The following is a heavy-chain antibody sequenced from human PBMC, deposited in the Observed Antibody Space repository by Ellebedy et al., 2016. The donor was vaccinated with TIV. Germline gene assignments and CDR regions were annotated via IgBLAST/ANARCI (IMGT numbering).Heavy chain of an antibody. CDR2: IKQDGSEK. J-gene: IGHJ4*02. CDR3: ARSRGVSY. Sequence: GESLKISCAASGFTFSNYWMTWVRQAPGTGPECVANIKQDGSEKYYVDSVKGLFTISRDNAKNSLYLQMNSLRAEDTAVYFCARSRGVSYWGQGTLVTVSS. CDR1: GFTFSNYW. V-gene: IGHV3-7*03. D-gene: IGHD2-8*01.